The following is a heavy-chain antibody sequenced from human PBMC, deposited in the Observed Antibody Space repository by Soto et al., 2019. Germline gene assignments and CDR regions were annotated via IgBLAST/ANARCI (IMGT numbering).Heavy chain of an antibody. V-gene: IGHV1-24*01. J-gene: IGHJ3*02. CDR1: GYTLTELS. CDR3: ATDRDYDILTGYYYRVAFDI. CDR2: FDPEDGET. Sequence: ASVKVSCKVSGYTLTELSMHWVRQAPGKGLEWMGGFDPEDGETIYAQKFQGRVTMIEDTSTDTAYMELSSLRSEDTAVYYCATDRDYDILTGYYYRVAFDIWGQGTMVTVSS. D-gene: IGHD3-9*01.